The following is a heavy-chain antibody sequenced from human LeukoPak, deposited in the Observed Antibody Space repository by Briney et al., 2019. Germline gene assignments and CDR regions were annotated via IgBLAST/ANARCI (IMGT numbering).Heavy chain of an antibody. CDR3: ARLVPEPRKTRSSGYEPFDY. J-gene: IGHJ4*02. Sequence: ASVKVSCKASGGTFSSYAISWVRQAPGQGLEWMGGIIPIFGTANYAQKFQGRVTITADKSTSTAYMELSSLRSEDTAVYYCARLVPEPRKTRSSGYEPFDYWGQGTLVTVSS. CDR2: IIPIFGTA. D-gene: IGHD5-12*01. CDR1: GGTFSSYA. V-gene: IGHV1-69*06.